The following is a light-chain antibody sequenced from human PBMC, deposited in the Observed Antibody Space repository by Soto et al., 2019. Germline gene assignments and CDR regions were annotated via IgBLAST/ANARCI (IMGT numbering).Light chain of an antibody. V-gene: IGKV3D-20*02. CDR2: DAS. Sequence: EIVLTQSPGPLSLSPGERATVSCRASQSVSSSYLAWYQQKPGQAPRLLIYDASNRATGIPARFSGSGSGTDFTLTISSLEPEDFAVYYCQQRSNWPITFGQGTRLEI. CDR3: QQRSNWPIT. J-gene: IGKJ5*01. CDR1: QSVSSSY.